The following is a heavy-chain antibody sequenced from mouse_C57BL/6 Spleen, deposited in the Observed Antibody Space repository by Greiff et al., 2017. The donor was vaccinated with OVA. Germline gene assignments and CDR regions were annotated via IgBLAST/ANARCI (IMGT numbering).Heavy chain of an antibody. CDR1: GFTFGSYA. D-gene: IGHD2-1*01. CDR2: ISSGGDYI. CDR3: TRDGYGNYEAWFAY. Sequence: DVMLVESGEGLVKPGGSLKLSCAASGFTFGSYAMSWVRQTPEKRLEWVAYISSGGDYIYYADTVKGRFTISRDNARNTLYLQMSSLKSEDTAMYYCTRDGYGNYEAWFAYWGQGTLVTVSA. J-gene: IGHJ3*01. V-gene: IGHV5-9-1*02.